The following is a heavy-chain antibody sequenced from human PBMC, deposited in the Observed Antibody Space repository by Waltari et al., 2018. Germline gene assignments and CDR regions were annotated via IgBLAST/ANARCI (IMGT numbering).Heavy chain of an antibody. CDR1: GFTFSSYA. D-gene: IGHD7-27*01. Sequence: EVQLLESGGGLVQPGGSLRLSCAASGFTFSSYAMSWVRQAPGKGLEWVSAISGSGGSTYYADSVKGRFTISRDNSKNTLYLQMNSLRAEDTAVYYCATRTGDTKNYYYYYGMDVWDQGP. J-gene: IGHJ6*02. CDR2: ISGSGGST. CDR3: ATRTGDTKNYYYYYGMDV. V-gene: IGHV3-23*01.